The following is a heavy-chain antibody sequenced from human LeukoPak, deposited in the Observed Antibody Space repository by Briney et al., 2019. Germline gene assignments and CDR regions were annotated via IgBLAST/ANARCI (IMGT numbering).Heavy chain of an antibody. J-gene: IGHJ6*02. V-gene: IGHV1-69*04. CDR2: IIPLVDIA. CDR3: ARDLTVTLNHYYYYGMDV. CDR1: GVTFSSHA. Sequence: SVKVSCKASGVTFSSHAISWVRQAPGQGLEWMGRIIPLVDIANYTQKFQGRLTITADKSTSTAYMELSSLRSEDTAVYYCARDLTVTLNHYYYYGMDVWGQGTTVTVSS. D-gene: IGHD4-11*01.